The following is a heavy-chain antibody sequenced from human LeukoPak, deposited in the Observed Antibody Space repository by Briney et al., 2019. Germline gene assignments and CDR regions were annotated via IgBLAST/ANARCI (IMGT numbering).Heavy chain of an antibody. D-gene: IGHD3-10*01. J-gene: IGHJ2*01. CDR3: ARVFYYGSGTFDL. V-gene: IGHV4-59*01. CDR2: IYYSGST. Sequence: SETLSLTCTVSGGSLSSYYWSWIRQPPGKGLEWIGYIYYSGSTTYNPSLRSRVTISVDTSKNQFSLELSSVTAADTAVYYCARVFYYGSGTFDLWGRGTLVTVSS. CDR1: GGSLSSYY.